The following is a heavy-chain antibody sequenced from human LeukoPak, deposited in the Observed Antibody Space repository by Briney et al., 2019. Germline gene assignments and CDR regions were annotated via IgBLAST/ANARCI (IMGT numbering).Heavy chain of an antibody. Sequence: GGSLRLSCVASGFDFNTFGMHWVRQAPDTGLEWVAVISWDGSDKYYADSVKGRFTISRDNFKNTLYLQMDSLRSEDTGVYYCVRQAQEDYWGQGALVTVSS. J-gene: IGHJ4*02. CDR3: VRQAQEDY. V-gene: IGHV3-30*03. CDR2: ISWDGSDK. CDR1: GFDFNTFG.